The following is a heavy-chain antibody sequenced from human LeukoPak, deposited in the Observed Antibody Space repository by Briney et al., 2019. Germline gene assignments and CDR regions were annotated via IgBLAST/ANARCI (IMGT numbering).Heavy chain of an antibody. V-gene: IGHV3-23*01. CDR1: GFTFSSYW. J-gene: IGHJ5*02. CDR3: AKDMELAS. D-gene: IGHD1-26*01. CDR2: ISSSGANA. Sequence: GGSLRLSCAASGFTFSSYWMTWVRQAPGKGLGWVSLISSSGANAYYADSVKGRFTISRDNSKNTLYLQMNNLRGEDTAEYYCAKDMELASWGQGTLVTVSS.